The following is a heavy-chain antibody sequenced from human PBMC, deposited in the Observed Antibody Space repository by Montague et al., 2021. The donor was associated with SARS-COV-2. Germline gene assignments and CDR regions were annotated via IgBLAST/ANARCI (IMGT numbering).Heavy chain of an antibody. Sequence: TLSLTCSVSGGSISSANYYWSWIRQHPGKGLEFIGYIYYSGSSFYNPSLKSRLTISVDTSKNRFSLRLSSVTAVDTAIYFCASQSGSYYNYFALWGQGTLVTVSS. D-gene: IGHD1-26*01. V-gene: IGHV4-31*03. CDR3: ASQSGSYYNYFAL. J-gene: IGHJ4*02. CDR1: GGSISSANYY. CDR2: IYYSGSS.